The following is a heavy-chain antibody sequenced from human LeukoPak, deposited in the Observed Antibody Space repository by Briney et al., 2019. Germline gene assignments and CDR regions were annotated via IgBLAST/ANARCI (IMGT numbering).Heavy chain of an antibody. V-gene: IGHV1-69*04. Sequence: SVKVSCKASGGTFSSYAISWVRQAPGQGLEWMGRIIPILGIANYAQKLQGRVTITADKSTSTAYMELSSLRSEDTAVYYCARGSTGYYYYGMDVWGQGTTVTVSS. J-gene: IGHJ6*02. D-gene: IGHD1-14*01. CDR1: GGTFSSYA. CDR3: ARGSTGYYYYGMDV. CDR2: IIPILGIA.